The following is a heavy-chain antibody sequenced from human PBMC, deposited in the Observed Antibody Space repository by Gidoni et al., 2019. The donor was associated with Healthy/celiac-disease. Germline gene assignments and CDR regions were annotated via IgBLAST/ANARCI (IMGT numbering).Heavy chain of an antibody. CDR2: ISSSSSYI. D-gene: IGHD3-10*01. Sequence: EVQLVESGGGLVKPGGSLRPSCAASGFTFSSYSMNWVRQAPGKGLEWVSSISSSSSYIYYADSVKGRFTISRDNAKNSLYLQMNSLRAEDTAVYYCARDRPTMVRGVIITDYYYYYGMDVWGQGTTVTVSS. CDR1: GFTFSSYS. V-gene: IGHV3-21*01. J-gene: IGHJ6*02. CDR3: ARDRPTMVRGVIITDYYYYYGMDV.